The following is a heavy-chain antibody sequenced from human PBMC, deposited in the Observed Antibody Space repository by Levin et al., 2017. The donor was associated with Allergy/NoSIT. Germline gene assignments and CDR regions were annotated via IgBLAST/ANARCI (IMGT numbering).Heavy chain of an antibody. V-gene: IGHV3-74*01. CDR2: LNSDGNTT. CDR1: GFTFSSSW. CDR3: VRAQYTTSSRHFDY. D-gene: IGHD6-6*01. Sequence: GGSLRLSCAASGFTFSSSWMHWVRQVPGKGLVWVSRLNSDGNTTNYADSVKGRFTISRDNAKNTLFLQMNSLRAEDTAVYYCVRAQYTTSSRHFDYWGQGTLVTVSS. J-gene: IGHJ4*02.